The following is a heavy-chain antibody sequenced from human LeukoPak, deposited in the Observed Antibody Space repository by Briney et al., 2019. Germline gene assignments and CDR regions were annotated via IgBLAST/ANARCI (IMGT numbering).Heavy chain of an antibody. CDR1: GGSISSYY. CDR3: ARLGYTGSDPSHFDY. V-gene: IGHV4-59*12. D-gene: IGHD5-12*01. J-gene: IGHJ4*02. Sequence: PSETLSLTCTVSGGSISSYYWSWIRQPPGKGLEWIGYIYYSGSTNYNPSLRSRVTISVDTSKNQFSLRLSSVTAADTAVYYCARLGYTGSDPSHFDYWGQGTLVTVSS. CDR2: IYYSGST.